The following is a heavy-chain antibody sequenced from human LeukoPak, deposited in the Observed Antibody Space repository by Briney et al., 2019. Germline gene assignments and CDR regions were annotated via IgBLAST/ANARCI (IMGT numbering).Heavy chain of an antibody. Sequence: GGSLRLSCAASGFTFSSYAMSWVRQAPGKGLEWVSAISGSGGSTYYADSVKGRFTISRDSSKNTLYLQMNSLRAEDTAVYYCAKRSGITMVRGLTPFDYWGQGTLVTVSS. J-gene: IGHJ4*02. V-gene: IGHV3-23*01. D-gene: IGHD3-10*01. CDR1: GFTFSSYA. CDR3: AKRSGITMVRGLTPFDY. CDR2: ISGSGGST.